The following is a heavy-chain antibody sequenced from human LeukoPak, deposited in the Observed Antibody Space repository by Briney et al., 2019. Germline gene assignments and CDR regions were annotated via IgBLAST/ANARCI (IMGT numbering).Heavy chain of an antibody. CDR1: GFTFSSYS. CDR3: ARDSAGAFET. V-gene: IGHV3-21*01. Sequence: PGGPLRLSCAASGFTFSSYSMNWVRQAPGKGLEWVSSISSSSSYIYYADSVKGRFTISRDNAKNSLYLQMNSLRVEDTAVYYCARDSAGAFETWGQKPLVPVSS. D-gene: IGHD1-26*01. J-gene: IGHJ4*02. CDR2: ISSSSSYI.